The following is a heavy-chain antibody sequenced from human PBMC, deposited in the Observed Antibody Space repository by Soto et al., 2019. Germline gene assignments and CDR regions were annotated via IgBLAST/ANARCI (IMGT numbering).Heavy chain of an antibody. CDR1: GFTFSSYA. Sequence: GGSLRLSCAASGFTFSSYAMSWVRQAPGKGLEWVSAISGSGGSTYYADSVKGRFTISRDNSKNTLYLQMNSLRAEDTAVYYCAKAPPPGIAAAGTEYYFDYWGQGTLVTVSS. CDR2: ISGSGGST. V-gene: IGHV3-23*01. CDR3: AKAPPPGIAAAGTEYYFDY. D-gene: IGHD6-13*01. J-gene: IGHJ4*02.